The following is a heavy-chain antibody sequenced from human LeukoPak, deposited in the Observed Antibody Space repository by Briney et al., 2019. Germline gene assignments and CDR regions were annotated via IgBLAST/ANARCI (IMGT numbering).Heavy chain of an antibody. D-gene: IGHD5-24*01. CDR2: IYGSGST. J-gene: IGHJ6*03. V-gene: IGHV4-59*01. Sequence: SETLSLTCTVSDDSISSYYWSWIRQPPGKGLEWIGYIYGSGSTNYNPSLKSRVTISLDTSKKQFSLKLSSVIAADTAVYYCARAVRGGFYYYYMDVWGKGTTVTVSS. CDR3: ARAVRGGFYYYYMDV. CDR1: DDSISSYY.